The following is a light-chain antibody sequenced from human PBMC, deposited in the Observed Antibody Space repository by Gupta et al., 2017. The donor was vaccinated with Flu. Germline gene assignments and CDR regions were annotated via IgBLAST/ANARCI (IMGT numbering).Light chain of an antibody. Sequence: SLGERATINGKSSQSVLYSSNNNNYLAWYQQKQGQPPKLLIYWASTRESGVPDRFSGSGSGTDFTLTISSLQAEDVAVYYCQQYYTSPYSYGQGTKLEIK. CDR3: QQYYTSPYS. J-gene: IGKJ2*01. CDR2: WAS. V-gene: IGKV4-1*01. CDR1: QSVLYSSNNNNY.